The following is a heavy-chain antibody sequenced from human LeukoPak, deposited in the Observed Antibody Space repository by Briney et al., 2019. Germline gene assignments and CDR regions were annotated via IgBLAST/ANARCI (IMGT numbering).Heavy chain of an antibody. Sequence: GGSLRLSCAASGFIFKKYWMNWVRQVPGKGLECLANIKEDGSETYYVDSVKGRFTISRDNAKNSLYLQMNSLRAEDTAVYYCARDWNVNYYGSGSEAFDIWGQGTMVTVSS. J-gene: IGHJ3*02. V-gene: IGHV3-7*01. D-gene: IGHD3-10*01. CDR3: ARDWNVNYYGSGSEAFDI. CDR1: GFIFKKYW. CDR2: IKEDGSET.